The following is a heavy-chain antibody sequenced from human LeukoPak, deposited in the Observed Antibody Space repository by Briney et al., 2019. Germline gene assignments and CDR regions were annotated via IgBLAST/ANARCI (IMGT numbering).Heavy chain of an antibody. Sequence: SETLSLTCAVYGGSFSGYYWSWIRQPPGKGLEWIGEINHSGSTNYNPSLKSRVTISVDTSKNQFSLKLSSVTAADTAVYYCARIGTHGGKPTYYYYYMDVWGKGTTVTVSS. V-gene: IGHV4-34*01. J-gene: IGHJ6*03. D-gene: IGHD4-23*01. CDR1: GGSFSGYY. CDR2: INHSGST. CDR3: ARIGTHGGKPTYYYYYMDV.